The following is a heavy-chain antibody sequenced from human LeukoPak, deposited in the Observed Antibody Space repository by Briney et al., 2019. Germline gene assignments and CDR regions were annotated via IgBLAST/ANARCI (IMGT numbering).Heavy chain of an antibody. V-gene: IGHV3-48*01. CDR3: AREGSDFWSGYSKGYFDY. CDR1: GFTFSSYN. D-gene: IGHD3-3*01. J-gene: IGHJ4*02. Sequence: GGSLRLSCAVSGFTFSSYNMNWVRRAPGKGLGWVSYIGSSVSTRYYADSVKGRFTISRDNGKHPLYLQMNSLRAEDTAVYYCAREGSDFWSGYSKGYFDYWGQGTLVTVSS. CDR2: IGSSVSTR.